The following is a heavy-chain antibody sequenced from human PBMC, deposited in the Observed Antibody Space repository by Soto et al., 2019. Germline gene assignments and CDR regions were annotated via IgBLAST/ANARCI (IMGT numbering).Heavy chain of an antibody. J-gene: IGHJ4*02. D-gene: IGHD3-22*01. CDR3: ARGRRITMIVVVIDLDY. CDR1: GFTFSSYA. CDR2: ISYDGSNK. Sequence: GGSLRLSCAASGFTFSSYAMHWVRQAPGKGLEWVAVISYDGSNKYYADSVKGRFTISRDNSKNTLYLQMNSLRAEDTAVYYCARGRRITMIVVVIDLDYWGQGTLVTVSS. V-gene: IGHV3-30-3*01.